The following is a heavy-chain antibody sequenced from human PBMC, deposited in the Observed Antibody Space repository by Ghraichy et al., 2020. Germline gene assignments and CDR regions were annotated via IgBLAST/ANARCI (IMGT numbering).Heavy chain of an antibody. CDR3: ARLHSGLFDY. CDR2: IYYSGST. V-gene: IGHV4-39*01. D-gene: IGHD2-15*01. CDR1: GGSISSSSYY. J-gene: IGHJ4*02. Sequence: GSLSLTCTVSGGSISSSSYYWVWIRQPPGKGLEWIGSIYYSGSTYYNPSLKSRVTISVDTSKNQFSLKLSSVTAADTAVYYCARLHSGLFDYWGQGTLVTVSS.